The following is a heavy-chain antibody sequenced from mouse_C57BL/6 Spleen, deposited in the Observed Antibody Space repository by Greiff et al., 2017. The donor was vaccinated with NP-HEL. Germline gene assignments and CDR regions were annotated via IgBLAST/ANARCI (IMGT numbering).Heavy chain of an antibody. J-gene: IGHJ3*01. CDR1: GYTFTSYW. CDR2: IHPNSGST. D-gene: IGHD1-1*01. V-gene: IGHV1-64*01. CDR3: ATTVVAPPWFAY. Sequence: QVQLQQPGAELVKPGASVKLSCKASGYTFTSYWMHWVKQRPGQGLEWIGMIHPNSGSTNYNEKFKSKATLTVDKSSSTAYMQLSSLTSEDSAVYYCATTVVAPPWFAYWGQGTLVTVSA.